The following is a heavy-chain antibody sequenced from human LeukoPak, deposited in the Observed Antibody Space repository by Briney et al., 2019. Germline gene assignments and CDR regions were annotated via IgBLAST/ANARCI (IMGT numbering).Heavy chain of an antibody. CDR2: IWYDGSKK. CDR3: ARDVSYNSLLF. J-gene: IGHJ4*02. Sequence: GGSLRLSCAMAGFTFSRHVFYCVRQAPGKGLEWVAVIWYDGSKKYYADSVKGRSTISRDNSKNTLYLEMNSLRAEDTAVYYCARDVSYNSLLFWAQRTLVTVSS. CDR1: GFTFSRHV. D-gene: IGHD6-13*01. V-gene: IGHV3-33*07.